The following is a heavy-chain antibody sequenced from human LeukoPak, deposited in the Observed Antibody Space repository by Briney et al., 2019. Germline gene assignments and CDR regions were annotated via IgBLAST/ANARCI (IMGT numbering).Heavy chain of an antibody. V-gene: IGHV3-11*01. CDR1: GFNFSDFY. D-gene: IGHD3-3*01. CDR3: ARGKRRFWFDP. Sequence: PGGPLRLSCAGSGFNFSDFYMRWIRQAPAKGLAWVAYISSSGSSIYYTDSVRGRFTISRDNAKNSLFLQMNSLRPEDTAVYYCARGKRRFWFDPWGQGTLVTVSS. J-gene: IGHJ5*02. CDR2: ISSSGSSI.